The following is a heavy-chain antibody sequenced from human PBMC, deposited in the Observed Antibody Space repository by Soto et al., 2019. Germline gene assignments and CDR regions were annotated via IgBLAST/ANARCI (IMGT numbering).Heavy chain of an antibody. CDR1: GFTFSSYA. J-gene: IGHJ6*02. V-gene: IGHV3-23*01. CDR3: AKFIHPPGSSYSGYDYVGYYGMDV. D-gene: IGHD5-12*01. CDR2: ISGSGGST. Sequence: GGSLRLSCAASGFTFSSYAMSWVRQAPGKGLEWVSAISGSGGSTYYADSVKGRFTISRDNSKNTLYLQMNSLRAEDTAVYYCAKFIHPPGSSYSGYDYVGYYGMDVWGQGTTVTVSS.